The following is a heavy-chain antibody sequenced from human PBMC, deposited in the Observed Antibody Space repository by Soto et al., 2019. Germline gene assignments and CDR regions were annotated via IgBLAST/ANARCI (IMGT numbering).Heavy chain of an antibody. D-gene: IGHD3-16*01. Sequence: EVQLLESGGGLVQPGGSLRLSCAASGFTFSSFAMSWVRQAPGKGLEWVSGIVGSGDTTYYTDSVKGRFTISRDNSKNTLYLQMTRLRAGDPAVYLCAKDAYDYIWGSFRDSWGQGTLVTVSS. CDR3: AKDAYDYIWGSFRDS. CDR2: IVGSGDTT. CDR1: GFTFSSFA. V-gene: IGHV3-23*01. J-gene: IGHJ4*02.